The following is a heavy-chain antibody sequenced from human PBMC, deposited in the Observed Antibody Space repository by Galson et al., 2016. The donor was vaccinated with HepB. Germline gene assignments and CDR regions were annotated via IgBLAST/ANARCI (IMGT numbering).Heavy chain of an antibody. CDR2: SSHDGRRQ. J-gene: IGHJ4*02. CDR1: GFTPSNHG. D-gene: IGHD1-26*01. V-gene: IGHV3-30*18. Sequence: SLRLSCAASGFTPSNHGMQWVRQAPGNGREWVAVSSHDGRRQYYADSVKGRFTVSRDNSKKTLYLQMSSLRVGDTAVYYCVKEGGSAGSQYEAYFDSWGQGTLVSVSS. CDR3: VKEGGSAGSQYEAYFDS.